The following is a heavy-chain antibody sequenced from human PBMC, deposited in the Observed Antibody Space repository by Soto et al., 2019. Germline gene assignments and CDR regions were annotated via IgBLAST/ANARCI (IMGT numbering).Heavy chain of an antibody. V-gene: IGHV1-18*01. CDR2: ISAYNGNT. CDR1: GYTFTSYG. J-gene: IGHJ4*02. Sequence: ASVKVSCKASGYTFTSYGISWVRQAPGQGLEWMGWISAYNGNTNYAQKLQGRVTMTTDTSTSTAYMELRSLRSDDTAIYFCARLVHDTRLNYMYFDFWGQGALVTVSS. D-gene: IGHD6-6*01. CDR3: ARLVHDTRLNYMYFDF.